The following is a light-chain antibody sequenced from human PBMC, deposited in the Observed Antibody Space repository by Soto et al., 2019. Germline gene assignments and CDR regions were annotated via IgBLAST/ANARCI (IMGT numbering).Light chain of an antibody. CDR1: QSIGNF. V-gene: IGKV3-11*01. CDR3: QQRSSWPPIT. CDR2: DAS. Sequence: IVLTQSPAILSLSPVERATLSCRASQSIGNFLAWYQQKPGQPPRLLIFDASNRAAGVPARFSGSGSGTDFTLTIRSLEPEDFAVYFCQQRSSWPPITFGQGTRLEIK. J-gene: IGKJ5*01.